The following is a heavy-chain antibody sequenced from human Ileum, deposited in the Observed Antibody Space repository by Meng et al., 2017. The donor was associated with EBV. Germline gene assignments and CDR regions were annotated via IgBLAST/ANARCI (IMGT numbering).Heavy chain of an antibody. Sequence: SHTPASPTSVSGASCSITTYDVGWILEPHGKALVLIGRINYYGNTYYNPTLKSRVTISVDPSKNQFPLELSAATAEDTAVYYCAREEDHFTNGYFHHWCQGTLVTVSS. V-gene: IGHV4-39*06. CDR2: INYYGNT. CDR3: AREEDHFTNGYFHH. J-gene: IGHJ1*01. CDR1: GASCSITTYD.